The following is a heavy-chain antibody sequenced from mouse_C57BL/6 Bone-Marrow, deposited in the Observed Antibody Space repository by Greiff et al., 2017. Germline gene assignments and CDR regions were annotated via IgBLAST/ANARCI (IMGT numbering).Heavy chain of an antibody. D-gene: IGHD1-1*01. Sequence: EVKLVESGEGLVKPGGSLKLSCAASGFTFSSYAMSWVRQTPEKRLEWVAYISSGGDYIYYADTVKGRFTISRDNARNTLYLQMSSLKSEDTAMYYCTRDRVITTVVAPNWYFDVWGTGTTVTVSS. CDR2: ISSGGDYI. V-gene: IGHV5-9-1*02. J-gene: IGHJ1*03. CDR1: GFTFSSYA. CDR3: TRDRVITTVVAPNWYFDV.